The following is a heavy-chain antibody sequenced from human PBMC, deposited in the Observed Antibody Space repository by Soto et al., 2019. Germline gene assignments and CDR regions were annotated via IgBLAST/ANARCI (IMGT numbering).Heavy chain of an antibody. CDR1: GFTFSSYS. D-gene: IGHD2-2*01. J-gene: IGHJ6*02. Sequence: GGSLRLSCAASGFTFSSYSMNWVRQAPGKGLEWVSSISSSSSYIYYADSVKGRFTISRDNAKNSLYLQMNSLRAEDTAVYYCAREAKNCSSTSCYPDYYYYYGMDVWGQGTTVTVSS. V-gene: IGHV3-21*01. CDR3: AREAKNCSSTSCYPDYYYYYGMDV. CDR2: ISSSSSYI.